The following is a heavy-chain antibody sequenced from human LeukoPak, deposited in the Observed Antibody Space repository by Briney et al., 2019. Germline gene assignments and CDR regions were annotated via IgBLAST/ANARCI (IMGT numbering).Heavy chain of an antibody. CDR2: IYYSGST. CDR3: ARVGAIAVAGYYFDY. V-gene: IGHV4-59*01. D-gene: IGHD6-19*01. J-gene: IGHJ4*02. CDR1: GGSISSYY. Sequence: NPSEALSLTCTVSGGSISSYYWSWIRQPPGKGLECIGYIYYSGSTNYNPSLKSRVTISVDTSKNQFSLKLSSVTAADTAVYYCARVGAIAVAGYYFDYWGQGTLVTVSS.